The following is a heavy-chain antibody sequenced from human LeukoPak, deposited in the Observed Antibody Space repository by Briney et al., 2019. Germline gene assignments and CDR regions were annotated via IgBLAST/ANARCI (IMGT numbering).Heavy chain of an antibody. J-gene: IGHJ4*02. V-gene: IGHV3-66*02. CDR2: IYSGGTT. CDR1: GFSVSSNY. CDR3: ARDDLLTTVDY. D-gene: IGHD4-17*01. Sequence: PGGSLRLSCAASGFSVSSNYMTWVRQAPGKGLEWVSVIYSGGTTYYADSVKGRFTISRDNSKSTPHLQMNNLRAEDTAVYYCARDDLLTTVDYWGQGTLVTVSS.